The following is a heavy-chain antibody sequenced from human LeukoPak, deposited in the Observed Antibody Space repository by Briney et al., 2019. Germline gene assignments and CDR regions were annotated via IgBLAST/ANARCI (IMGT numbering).Heavy chain of an antibody. CDR1: GFTVSRNY. CDR3: ARDLLGYNYYYMDV. J-gene: IGHJ6*03. D-gene: IGHD3-16*02. CDR2: ISSSDSYI. V-gene: IGHV3-21*01. Sequence: GGSLRLSCAASGFTVSRNYMSWVRQAPGKGLEWVSSISSSDSYIYYADSVKGRFTISRDNAKNSLFLQMNSLRAEDTAVYYCARDLLGYNYYYMDVWGKGTTVTVSS.